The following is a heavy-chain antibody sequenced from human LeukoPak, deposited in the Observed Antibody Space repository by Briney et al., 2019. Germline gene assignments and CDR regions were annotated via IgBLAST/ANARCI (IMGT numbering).Heavy chain of an antibody. D-gene: IGHD3-3*01. CDR2: ISGSGEST. CDR1: GFIFSSYA. J-gene: IGHJ5*02. CDR3: AKGWEFRVVIPAAVS. Sequence: GGSLRLSCEGSGFIFSSYAMTWVRQAPGKGLQWVSSISGSGESTYYADSMKGRFAISRDNSNNTLSLQMNSLRAEDTAVYFCAKGWEFRVVIPAAVSWGQGTLVTVSS. V-gene: IGHV3-23*01.